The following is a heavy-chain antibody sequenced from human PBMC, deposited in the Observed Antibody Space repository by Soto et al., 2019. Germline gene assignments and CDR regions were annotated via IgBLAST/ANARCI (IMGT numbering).Heavy chain of an antibody. V-gene: IGHV1-2*04. J-gene: IGHJ6*02. Sequence: QVQLVQSGAEVKKPGASVKVSCKASGYTFTSYYMHWVRQAPGQGLEWMGWINPNSGGTNYAQKFQGWVTMTRDTSISTAYMELSRLRSDDTAVYYCARSGRIFGVVAKGGMDVWGQGTTVTVSS. CDR2: INPNSGGT. D-gene: IGHD3-3*01. CDR1: GYTFTSYY. CDR3: ARSGRIFGVVAKGGMDV.